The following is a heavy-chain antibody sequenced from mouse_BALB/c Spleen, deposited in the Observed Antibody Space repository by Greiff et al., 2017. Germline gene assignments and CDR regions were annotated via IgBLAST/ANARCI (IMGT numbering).Heavy chain of an antibody. CDR3: AREGPRVYFDY. CDR2: ISYDGSN. V-gene: IGHV3-6*02. Sequence: EVQLQESGPGLVKPSQSLSLTCSVTGYSITSGYYWNWIRQFPGNKLEWMGYISYDGSNNYNPSLKNRISITRDTSKNQFFLKLNSVTTEDTATYYCAREGPRVYFDYWGQGTTLTVSS. J-gene: IGHJ2*01. CDR1: GYSITSGYY.